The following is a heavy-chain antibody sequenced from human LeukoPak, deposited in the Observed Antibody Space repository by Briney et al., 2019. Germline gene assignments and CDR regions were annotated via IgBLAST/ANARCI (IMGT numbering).Heavy chain of an antibody. D-gene: IGHD2-15*01. J-gene: IGHJ4*02. V-gene: IGHV3-21*04. CDR2: ISSSSSYI. CDR1: GFTFSSYS. CDR3: AKTRGYCSGGTCYCDY. Sequence: GGSLRLSCAASGFTFSSYSMNWVRQAPGKGLEWVSSISSSSSYIYYADSVKGRFTISRDNAKNSLYLQMNSLRADDTAVYYCAKTRGYCSGGTCYCDYWGQGTLVTVSS.